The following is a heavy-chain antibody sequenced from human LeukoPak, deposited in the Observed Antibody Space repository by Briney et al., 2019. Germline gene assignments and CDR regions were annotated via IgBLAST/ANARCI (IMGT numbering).Heavy chain of an antibody. D-gene: IGHD3-9*01. CDR1: GYTFTSYS. CDR3: GRVVTGYYRLDP. CDR2: VSTTNDKA. J-gene: IGHJ5*02. Sequence: VKVSXKASGYTFTSYSFSWVRQAPGQGLEWMGWVSTTNDKANYAQKLQGRVTMTTDTSTSTAYMELRSLSSDDTAVYYCGRVVTGYYRLDPWGLGTLVTVSS. V-gene: IGHV1-18*01.